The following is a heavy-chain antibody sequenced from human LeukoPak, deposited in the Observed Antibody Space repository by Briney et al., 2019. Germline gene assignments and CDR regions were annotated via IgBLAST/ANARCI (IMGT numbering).Heavy chain of an antibody. V-gene: IGHV1-69*04. CDR3: ERAGVGAMRDVY. CDR1: GGTFSSYA. CDR2: IIPILGIA. D-gene: IGHD1-26*01. J-gene: IGHJ4*02. Sequence: SVKVSCKASGGTFSSYAISWVRQAPGQGLEWMGRIIPILGIANYAQKFQGRVTITEDKSTSTAYMELSSLRSEDTAVYYCERAGVGAMRDVYWGQGTLVTVSS.